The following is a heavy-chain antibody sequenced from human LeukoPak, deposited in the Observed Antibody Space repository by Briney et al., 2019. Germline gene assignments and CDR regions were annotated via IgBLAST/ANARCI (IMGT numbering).Heavy chain of an antibody. Sequence: GGSLRLSCAGSGFTFSSYAMSWVRQAPGKGLESVSTISGSGGAGTYYADSVKGRFSVSRDNSRNTLYLPMNSLRAEDTAVYYCVKDRGGSPFYGMDVWGQGTTVTVSS. CDR1: GFTFSSYA. V-gene: IGHV3-23*01. CDR2: ISGSGGAGT. D-gene: IGHD1-26*01. CDR3: VKDRGGSPFYGMDV. J-gene: IGHJ6*02.